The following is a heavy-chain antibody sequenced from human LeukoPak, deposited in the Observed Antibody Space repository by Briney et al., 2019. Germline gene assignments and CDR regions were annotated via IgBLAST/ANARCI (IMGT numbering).Heavy chain of an antibody. CDR3: ARDFFGWSNDASDI. D-gene: IGHD2-15*01. J-gene: IGHJ3*02. CDR2: ISGSGGST. Sequence: PGGSLRLSCAASGFTFSSYAMNWVRQAPGKGLEWVSGISGSGGSTYYADSVKGRFTISRDNSKNTLYLQMNSLRAEDTAVYYCARDFFGWSNDASDIWGQGTMVTVSS. V-gene: IGHV3-23*01. CDR1: GFTFSSYA.